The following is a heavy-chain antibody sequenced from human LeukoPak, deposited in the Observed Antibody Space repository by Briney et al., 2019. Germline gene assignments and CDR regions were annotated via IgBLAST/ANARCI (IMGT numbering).Heavy chain of an antibody. D-gene: IGHD7-27*01. CDR1: GGSFSGYY. CDR3: ARVKASAGLGKKGDAFDI. CDR2: INHNGST. Sequence: PSETLSLTCAVYGGSFSGYYWSWIRQPPGKGLEWIGEINHNGSTNYNPSLKSRVTISVDTSKNQFSLKLSSVTAADTAVYYCARVKASAGLGKKGDAFDIWGQGTMVTVSS. V-gene: IGHV4-34*01. J-gene: IGHJ3*02.